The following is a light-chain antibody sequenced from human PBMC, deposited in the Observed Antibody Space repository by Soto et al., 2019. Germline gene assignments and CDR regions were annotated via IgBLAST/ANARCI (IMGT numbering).Light chain of an antibody. J-gene: IGKJ4*01. CDR2: AAS. V-gene: IGKV1-27*01. Sequence: DIQMTQSPSSLSASVGDRVTITCRARQDISGFLAWYQLQPGKVPKLLLYAASTLQSGVPSRFSGSGSGTDFTLTIVSLQPEDVATYYCQKYNSATLTFGGGTKVEIK. CDR1: QDISGF. CDR3: QKYNSATLT.